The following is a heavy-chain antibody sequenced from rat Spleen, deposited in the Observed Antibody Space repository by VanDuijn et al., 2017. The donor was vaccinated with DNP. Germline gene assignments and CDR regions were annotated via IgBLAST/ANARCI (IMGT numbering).Heavy chain of an antibody. CDR1: GYSITSCCR. J-gene: IGHJ4*01. D-gene: IGHD1-4*01. CDR2: INSAGSI. Sequence: EVQLQESGPGLVKPSQSLSLTRSVTGYSITSCCRWTWIRKFPGHKLEWMGSINSAGSIEYNPSLKGRISITRDTTKNQLFLQVNSVTTEDTATYYCARWPGYNPPYAMDAWGQGTSVTVSS. CDR3: ARWPGYNPPYAMDA. V-gene: IGHV3-3*01.